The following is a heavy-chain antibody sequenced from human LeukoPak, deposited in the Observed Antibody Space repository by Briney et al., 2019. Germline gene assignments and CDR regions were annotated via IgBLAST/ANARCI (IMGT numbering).Heavy chain of an antibody. D-gene: IGHD5-24*01. CDR1: GFTFSYYG. V-gene: IGHV3-30*18. Sequence: GGSLRLSCAASGFTFSYYGIHWVRQAPGKGLEWVALMSYDGSNKYYADSVKGRFTISRDNSKNTLYLQMNSLRAEDTAVYYCAKDDRWLPYDYWGQGTLVTVSS. J-gene: IGHJ4*02. CDR2: MSYDGSNK. CDR3: AKDDRWLPYDY.